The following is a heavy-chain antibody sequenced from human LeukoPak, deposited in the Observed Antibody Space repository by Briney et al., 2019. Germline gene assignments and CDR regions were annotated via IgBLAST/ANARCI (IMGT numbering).Heavy chain of an antibody. Sequence: GGSLRLSCAASGFTLSIYAMSWVRQAPGKGLEWVSATSSSDAGTYYADSVRGRFTISRDNSKNTLYLQMNSLRAEDAAVYYCAKDQDIVVVVAATFDYWGQGTLVTVSS. D-gene: IGHD2-15*01. J-gene: IGHJ4*02. CDR3: AKDQDIVVVVAATFDY. CDR2: TSSSDAGT. V-gene: IGHV3-23*01. CDR1: GFTLSIYA.